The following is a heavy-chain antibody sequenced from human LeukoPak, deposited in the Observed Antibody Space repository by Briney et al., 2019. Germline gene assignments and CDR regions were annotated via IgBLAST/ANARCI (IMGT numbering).Heavy chain of an antibody. V-gene: IGHV3-15*01. D-gene: IGHD1-20*01. CDR1: GFTFSNAW. Sequence: GGSLRLSCAASGFTFSNAWMSWVRQAPGKGLEWVGRIKSKTDGGTTDYAAPVKGRFTISRDDSKNTLYLQMNSLKTEDTAVYYCTTALAVTGTTWWDYWGQGTLVTVSS. J-gene: IGHJ4*02. CDR3: TTALAVTGTTWWDY. CDR2: IKSKTDGGTT.